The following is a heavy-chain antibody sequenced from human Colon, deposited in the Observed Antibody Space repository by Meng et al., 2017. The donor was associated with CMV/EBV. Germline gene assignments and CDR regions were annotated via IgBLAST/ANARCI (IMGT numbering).Heavy chain of an antibody. J-gene: IGHJ3*02. D-gene: IGHD1-26*01. Sequence: GESLQISCPGSGFTFSDHYIDWVRPAPGKGLEWVGRTANKADGYITEYATSVKGRFTFSRDDSENSLYLQMNSLKSDDTAVYYCTRGHSGIDIYAFDIWGQGTMVTVSS. CDR2: TANKADGYIT. V-gene: IGHV3-72*01. CDR3: TRGHSGIDIYAFDI. CDR1: GFTFSDHY.